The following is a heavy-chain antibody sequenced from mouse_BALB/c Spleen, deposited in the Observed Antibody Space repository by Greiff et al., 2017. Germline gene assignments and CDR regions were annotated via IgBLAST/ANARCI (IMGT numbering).Heavy chain of an antibody. V-gene: IGHV1S29*02. D-gene: IGHD2-14*01. Sequence: VQLQQSGAELVKPGASVKISCKASGYTFTDYNMHWVKQSHGKSLEWIGYIYPYNGGTGYNQKFKSKATLTVDNSSSTAYMELRSLTSEDSAVYYCARRGYPYYAMDYWGQGTSVTVSS. J-gene: IGHJ4*01. CDR2: IYPYNGGT. CDR1: GYTFTDYN. CDR3: ARRGYPYYAMDY.